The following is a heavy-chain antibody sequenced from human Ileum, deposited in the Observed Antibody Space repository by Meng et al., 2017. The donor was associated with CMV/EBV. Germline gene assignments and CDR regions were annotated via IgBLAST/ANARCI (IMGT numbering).Heavy chain of an antibody. CDR2: IIPVFGTP. Sequence: SVKVSCKASGGTFGSYAFSWVRQAPGQGLEWMGGIIPVFGTPNYAQKFQGRVTVTTDESTGTVYMDLSSLRSEDTAVYYCARARYYYDSSGYYSAFDIWGQGTMVTVSS. D-gene: IGHD3-22*01. V-gene: IGHV1-69*05. CDR3: ARARYYYDSSGYYSAFDI. CDR1: GGTFGSYA. J-gene: IGHJ3*02.